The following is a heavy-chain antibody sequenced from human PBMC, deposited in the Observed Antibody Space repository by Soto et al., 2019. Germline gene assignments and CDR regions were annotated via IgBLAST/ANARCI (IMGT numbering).Heavy chain of an antibody. V-gene: IGHV1-69*13. CDR2: IIPIFGTT. J-gene: IGHJ4*02. CDR3: AMIEYSSGSDY. D-gene: IGHD6-19*01. CDR1: GVTFSSFP. Sequence: SVKVSCKASGVTFSSFPIAWVRQAPGQGLEWVGGIIPIFGTTKYAQNFRDRVTISADESTSTAYMELSSLRFEDTAVYYCAMIEYSSGSDYWGQGALVTVSS.